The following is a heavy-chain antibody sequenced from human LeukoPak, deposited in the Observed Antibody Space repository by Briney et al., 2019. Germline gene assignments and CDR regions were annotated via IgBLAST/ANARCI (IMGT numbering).Heavy chain of an antibody. CDR3: ATFGELFYYFDY. J-gene: IGHJ4*02. D-gene: IGHD3-10*01. CDR1: GFTFSSYW. CDR2: IKQDGSEK. Sequence: GGPLRLSCAASGFTFSSYWMSWVRQAPGKGLEWVANIKQDGSEKYYVDSVKGRFTISRDNAKNSLYLQMNSLRAEDTAVYYCATFGELFYYFDYWGQGTLVTVSS. V-gene: IGHV3-7*01.